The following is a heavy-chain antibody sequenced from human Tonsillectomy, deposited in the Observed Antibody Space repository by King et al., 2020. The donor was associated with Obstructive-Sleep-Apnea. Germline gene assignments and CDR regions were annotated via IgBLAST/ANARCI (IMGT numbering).Heavy chain of an antibody. CDR3: ACLSAGGSGSSPFDY. V-gene: IGHV3-64*07. J-gene: IGHJ4*02. Sequence: VQLVESGGGLVQPGGSLRLSCAVSGFTFSTYAMHWVRQAPGKGLEYVSAITSNGGSTHYADSVKGRFTISRDNSKNTLYLQMGSLRTEDMAVYYCACLSAGGSGSSPFDYWGQGTLVTVSS. CDR2: ITSNGGST. CDR1: GFTFSTYA. D-gene: IGHD3-10*01.